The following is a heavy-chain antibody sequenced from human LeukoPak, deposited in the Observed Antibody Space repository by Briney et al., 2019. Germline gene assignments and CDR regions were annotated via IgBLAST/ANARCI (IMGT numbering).Heavy chain of an antibody. CDR1: GGSFSGYY. V-gene: IGHV4-34*01. D-gene: IGHD2-15*01. CDR2: INHSGST. CDR3: ARAGPAGAATRSSDY. Sequence: SETLSLTCAVYGGSFSGYYWSWIRQPPGKGLEWIGEINHSGSTNYNPSPKSRVTISVDTSKNQFSLKLSSVTAADTAVYYCARAGPAGAATRSSDYWGQGTLVTVSS. J-gene: IGHJ4*02.